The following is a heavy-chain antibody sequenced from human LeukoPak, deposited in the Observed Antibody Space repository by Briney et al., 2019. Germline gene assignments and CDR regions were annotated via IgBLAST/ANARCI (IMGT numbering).Heavy chain of an antibody. Sequence: SVKVSCKASGGTFSSYAISWVRQAPGQGLEWMGGIIPIFGTANYAQKFQGRVTITADESTSTAYMELSSLRSEDTAVYYCSRDLPDIVVVPAAIFDAFDIWGQGTMVTVSS. V-gene: IGHV1-69*01. CDR1: GGTFSSYA. CDR3: SRDLPDIVVVPAAIFDAFDI. D-gene: IGHD2-2*01. J-gene: IGHJ3*02. CDR2: IIPIFGTA.